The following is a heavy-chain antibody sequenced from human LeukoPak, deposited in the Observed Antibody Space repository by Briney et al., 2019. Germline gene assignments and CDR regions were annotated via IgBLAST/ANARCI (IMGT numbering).Heavy chain of an antibody. Sequence: GGSLRLSCAASGFTFSIYSMNWVRQAPGKGLEWVSSVSSSSTYIYYAASLKGRFTISRDNAKNSLYLQMNSLGAEDTAVYYCVRSSDHYGLDVWGQGTTVTVSS. CDR1: GFTFSIYS. D-gene: IGHD6-6*01. V-gene: IGHV3-21*01. J-gene: IGHJ6*02. CDR2: VSSSSTYI. CDR3: VRSSDHYGLDV.